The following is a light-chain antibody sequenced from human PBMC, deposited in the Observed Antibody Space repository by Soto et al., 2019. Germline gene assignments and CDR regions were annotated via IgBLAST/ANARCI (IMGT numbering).Light chain of an antibody. V-gene: IGKV1-5*03. CDR1: QSISSW. CDR2: GAS. J-gene: IGKJ2*01. CDR3: QQYNDSFRYT. Sequence: DIQMAQSPSTLSASVGDRVTITCRASQSISSWLAWYQQKPGTAPKLLIYGASTLESGVPSRFSGIRSGTEFTLTVSSLQPDDFATYYCQQYNDSFRYTFGQGTKVDI.